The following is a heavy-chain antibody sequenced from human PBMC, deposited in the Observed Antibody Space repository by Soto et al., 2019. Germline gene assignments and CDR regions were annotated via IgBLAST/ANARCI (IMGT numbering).Heavy chain of an antibody. CDR1: GFTFSGST. J-gene: IGHJ4*02. Sequence: GGSLRLSCATSGFTFSGSTIHWVRQASGKGLEWVGRTRSKTYSYATAYAASVKGGFTISRDDSQSTAYLQMNSLKTEDTAVYYCARDYTGSYFWGQGTLVTVSS. CDR2: TRSKTYSYAT. V-gene: IGHV3-73*01. CDR3: ARDYTGSYF. D-gene: IGHD1-26*01.